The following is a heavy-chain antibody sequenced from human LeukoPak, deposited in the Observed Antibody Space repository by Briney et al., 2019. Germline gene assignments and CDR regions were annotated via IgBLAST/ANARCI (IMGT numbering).Heavy chain of an antibody. J-gene: IGHJ5*02. CDR1: GFTFSSYS. Sequence: GGSLRLSCAASGFTFSSYSMNWVRQAPGRGLGWGSSIRPSGDNTYYGDSVKGRFTISRDNSKNTVYLQMNNMRVDDTAVYYCARVAGWHWFDPWGQGTLVTVSS. V-gene: IGHV3-23*01. D-gene: IGHD6-19*01. CDR3: ARVAGWHWFDP. CDR2: IRPSGDNT.